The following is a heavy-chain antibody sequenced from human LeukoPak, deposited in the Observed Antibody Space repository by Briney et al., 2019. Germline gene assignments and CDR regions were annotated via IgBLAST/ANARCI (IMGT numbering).Heavy chain of an antibody. CDR3: ASLLTYDYGDLGIDY. V-gene: IGHV1-69*06. D-gene: IGHD4-17*01. Sequence: SVKVSCKASGGTFSSYAISWVRQAPGQGLEWMGGTIPIFGTANYAQKFQGRVTITADKSTSTAYMELSSLRSEDTAVYYCASLLTYDYGDLGIDYWGQGTLVTVSS. J-gene: IGHJ4*02. CDR2: TIPIFGTA. CDR1: GGTFSSYA.